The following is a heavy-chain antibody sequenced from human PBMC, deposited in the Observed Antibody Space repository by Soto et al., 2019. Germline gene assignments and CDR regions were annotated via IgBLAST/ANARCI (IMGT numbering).Heavy chain of an antibody. Sequence: QVQLVQSGAAVKKPGSSVKVSCKASGGTFSSYAISWVRQAPGQGLEWMGGIIPIFGTANYAQKFQGRVTITADESTSTAYMELSSLRSEDTAVYYCARGNCGGDCPLQAFDIWGQGTMVTVSP. V-gene: IGHV1-69*12. CDR2: IIPIFGTA. CDR1: GGTFSSYA. CDR3: ARGNCGGDCPLQAFDI. D-gene: IGHD2-21*02. J-gene: IGHJ3*02.